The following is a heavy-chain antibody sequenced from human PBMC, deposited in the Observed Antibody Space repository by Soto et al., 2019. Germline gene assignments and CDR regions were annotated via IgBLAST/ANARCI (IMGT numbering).Heavy chain of an antibody. Sequence: EVQLVESGGGLAQPGGSLRLSCEASGFTSNTFDFHWVRQRKGKGLEWVSGIGTLFDTYYADAVRGRFSISRDNAMNSFYLQMNNLRVDDTAVYFCARGRSNRFDSSPAPRFDPWGQGILVTVSS. CDR3: ARGRSNRFDSSPAPRFDP. CDR2: IGTLFDT. V-gene: IGHV3-13*01. CDR1: GFTSNTFD. D-gene: IGHD2-21*01. J-gene: IGHJ5*02.